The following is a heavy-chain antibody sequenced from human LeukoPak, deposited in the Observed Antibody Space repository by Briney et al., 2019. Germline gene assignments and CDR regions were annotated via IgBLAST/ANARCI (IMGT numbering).Heavy chain of an antibody. CDR3: ARDLEDWFDP. Sequence: VASVKVSCKASGGTFSSYAISWVRQAPGKGLEWMGGIIPIFGTANYAQKFQGRVTITTDESTSTAYMELSSLRSEDTAVYYCARDLEDWFDPWGRGTLVTVSS. V-gene: IGHV1-69*05. CDR1: GGTFSSYA. CDR2: IIPIFGTA. J-gene: IGHJ5*02. D-gene: IGHD1-1*01.